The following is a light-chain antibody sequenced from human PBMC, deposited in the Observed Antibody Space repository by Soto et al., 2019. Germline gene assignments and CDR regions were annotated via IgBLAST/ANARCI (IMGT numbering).Light chain of an antibody. CDR2: DES. CDR3: QQSAT. V-gene: IGKV3-20*01. Sequence: EMLLTQSPGTLSLSPGDRATLSCRASQIVRSNSLAWSQQKPGQPPRLLIYDESRRPPGSPDRFRSGGSGTDFTLTISRLEHEDFAVYYCQQSATFGPGTKVDIK. CDR1: QIVRSNS. J-gene: IGKJ3*01.